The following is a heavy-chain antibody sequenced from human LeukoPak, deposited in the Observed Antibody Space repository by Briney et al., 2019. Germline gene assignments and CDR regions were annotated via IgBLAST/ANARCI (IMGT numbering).Heavy chain of an antibody. J-gene: IGHJ5*02. CDR3: AREYSSSSWFDP. CDR1: GYTFTGYY. Sequence: ASVKVSCXASGYTFTGYYMHWVRQAPGQGLEWMGWINPNSGGTNYAQKFQGRVTMTRDTSISTAYMELSRLRSDDTAVYYCAREYSSSSWFDPWGQGTLVTVSS. CDR2: INPNSGGT. D-gene: IGHD6-6*01. V-gene: IGHV1-2*02.